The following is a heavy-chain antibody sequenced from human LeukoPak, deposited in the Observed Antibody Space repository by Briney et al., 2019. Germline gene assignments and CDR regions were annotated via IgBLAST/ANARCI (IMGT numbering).Heavy chain of an antibody. CDR2: IYTSGST. CDR1: GGSISSYY. CDR3: AREQGPYYGSGSYYTLFDY. V-gene: IGHV4-4*07. D-gene: IGHD3-10*01. J-gene: IGHJ4*02. Sequence: SETLSLTCTVSGGSISSYYWSWIRQPAGKGLEWVGRIYTSGSTNYNPSLKSRVTMSVDTSKNQFSLKLSSVTAADTAVYYCAREQGPYYGSGSYYTLFDYWGQGTLVTVSS.